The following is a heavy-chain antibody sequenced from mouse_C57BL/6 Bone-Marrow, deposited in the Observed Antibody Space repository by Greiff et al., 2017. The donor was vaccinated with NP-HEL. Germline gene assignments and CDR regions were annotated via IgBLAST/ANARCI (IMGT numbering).Heavy chain of an antibody. CDR3: ARDLGY. V-gene: IGHV3-6*01. D-gene: IGHD3-1*01. CDR1: GYSITSGYY. CDR2: ISYDGSN. Sequence: EVKLLESGPGLVKPSQSLSLTCSVTGYSITSGYYWNWIRQFPANKLEWMGYISYDGSNNYNPSLKNRISITRDTSKNQFFLKLNSVTTEDTATYYCARDLGYWGQGTTLTVSS. J-gene: IGHJ2*01.